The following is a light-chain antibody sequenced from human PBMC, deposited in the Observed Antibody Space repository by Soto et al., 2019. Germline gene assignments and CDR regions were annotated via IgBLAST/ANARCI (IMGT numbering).Light chain of an antibody. CDR1: QTIFYSSNNRNY. Sequence: DIVMTQSPDSLTVSLGERATINCTSSQTIFYSSNNRNYLAWYQQRPGQPPKLLIYWASTRESGVPDRFSGSGSGTDFTLTISSMQTEDVALYYCQQYYNFPRTFGQGTTVEIK. CDR3: QQYYNFPRT. V-gene: IGKV4-1*01. J-gene: IGKJ1*01. CDR2: WAS.